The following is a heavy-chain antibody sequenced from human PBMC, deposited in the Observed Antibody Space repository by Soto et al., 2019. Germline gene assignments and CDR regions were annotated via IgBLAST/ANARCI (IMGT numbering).Heavy chain of an antibody. D-gene: IGHD3-9*01. J-gene: IGHJ6*02. CDR2: ISKSGTTT. V-gene: IGHV3-48*04. CDR1: GFTFSSYG. CDR3: AREGYDILTGRPLYGMDV. Sequence: PGGSLRLSCVASGFTFSSYGMNWVRQGPGKGLEWLSFISKSGTTTYYADSVEGRFTISRDNAKNSLYLQMNSLRAEDTAVYYCAREGYDILTGRPLYGMDVWGQGTTVTVSS.